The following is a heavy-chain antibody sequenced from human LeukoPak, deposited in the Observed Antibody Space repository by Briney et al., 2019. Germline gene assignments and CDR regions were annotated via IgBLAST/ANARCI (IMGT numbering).Heavy chain of an antibody. D-gene: IGHD1-26*01. J-gene: IGHJ3*02. Sequence: PSETLSLTCTVSGGTISSYYWSWIRQPPGKGLEWIAYIDYSGSTNYNPSLKSRVTKSVDASRNQFSLNLSSVTAADTAVYYCARDRRRELLHAFDIWGQGTMVTVSS. CDR3: ARDRRRELLHAFDI. V-gene: IGHV4-59*01. CDR1: GGTISSYY. CDR2: IDYSGST.